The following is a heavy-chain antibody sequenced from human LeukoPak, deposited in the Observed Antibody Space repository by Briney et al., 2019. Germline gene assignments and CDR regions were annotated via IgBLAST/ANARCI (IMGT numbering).Heavy chain of an antibody. V-gene: IGHV4-34*01. CDR1: GGSFSGYY. CDR3: ARDSTNRIFDY. CDR2: INHSGST. D-gene: IGHD2-15*01. J-gene: IGHJ4*02. Sequence: PSETLSLTCAVYGGSFSGYYWSWIRQPPGKGLEWIGEINHSGSTNYNPSLKSRVTISVDTSKNQFSLKLSSVTAADTAVYYCARDSTNRIFDYWGQGTLVTVSS.